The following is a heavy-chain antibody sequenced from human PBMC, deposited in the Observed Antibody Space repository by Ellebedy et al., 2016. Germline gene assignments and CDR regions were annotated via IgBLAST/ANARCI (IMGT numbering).Heavy chain of an antibody. J-gene: IGHJ5*02. CDR1: GGSITTTSNY. CDR3: ARRRLLREFDL. V-gene: IGHV4-39*01. Sequence: SETLSLTCTVSGGSITTTSNYWGWIRQSPEKSLQWIGNVYRNGSTHYSPSFKGRLTISVDTSKNQFSLNLTSVPAADTAVYYCARRRLLREFDLWGPGALVTVSS. D-gene: IGHD6-19*01. CDR2: VYRNGST.